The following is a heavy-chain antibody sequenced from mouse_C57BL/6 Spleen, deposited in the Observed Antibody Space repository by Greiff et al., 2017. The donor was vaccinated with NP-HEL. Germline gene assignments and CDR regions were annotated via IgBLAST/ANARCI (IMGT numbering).Heavy chain of an antibody. V-gene: IGHV1-4*01. CDR1: GYTFTSYT. CDR2: INPSSGYT. Sequence: VQLVESGAELARPGASVKMSCKASGYTFTSYTMHWVQQRPGQGLEWLGYINPSSGYTKYNQKFKDKATLTADKSSSTAYMQLSSLTSDDSAVYYCAREITTVVATDFDYWGQGTTLTVSS. D-gene: IGHD1-1*01. J-gene: IGHJ2*01. CDR3: AREITTVVATDFDY.